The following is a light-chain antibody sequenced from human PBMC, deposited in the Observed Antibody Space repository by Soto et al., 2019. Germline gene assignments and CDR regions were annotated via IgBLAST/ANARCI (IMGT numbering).Light chain of an antibody. V-gene: IGKV3-20*01. CDR2: GAS. Sequence: ETVLTQSPGTLSLSPGERATLSCRASQSVWSSLLAWHQHKPGQTPRLLIYGASSRATGIPDRFSGSGSGTDFTLTISRLEPEDFAVYYCQQYGSPWTFGQGTKVEIK. CDR1: QSVWSSL. J-gene: IGKJ1*01. CDR3: QQYGSPWT.